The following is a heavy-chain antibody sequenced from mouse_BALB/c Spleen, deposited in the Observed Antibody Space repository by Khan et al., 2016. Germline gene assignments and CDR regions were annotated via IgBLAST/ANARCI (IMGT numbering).Heavy chain of an antibody. D-gene: IGHD2-2*01. CDR3: VRGWLRRSGTMDY. CDR1: GFIFKTYA. J-gene: IGHJ4*01. V-gene: IGHV10-1*02. Sequence: EVQLVESGGGLVQPKGSLKLSCAASGFIFKTYAMNWVRQAPGKGLEWVARIRSKSNIYATYYGDSAKDRFTISRDDSQSMLYLQMNNLKTEDTAKYYCVRGWLRRSGTMDYWGQGTSVTVSS. CDR2: IRSKSNIYAT.